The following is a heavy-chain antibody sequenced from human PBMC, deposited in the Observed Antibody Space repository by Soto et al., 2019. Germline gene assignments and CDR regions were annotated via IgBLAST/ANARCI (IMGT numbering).Heavy chain of an antibody. J-gene: IGHJ6*02. CDR3: ARVGATSYYYYYGMDV. CDR1: GIAFSPYT. V-gene: IGHV3-48*02. Sequence: VQLVESGGGLVQPGGSLRLSCAASGIAFSPYTMNWVRQAPGKGLEWVSYISSSSSTIYYADSVKGRFTISRDNAKKSMYMQMNSLRDEDTAVYYCARVGATSYYYYYGMDVWGQGTTVTVFS. D-gene: IGHD1-26*01. CDR2: ISSSSSTI.